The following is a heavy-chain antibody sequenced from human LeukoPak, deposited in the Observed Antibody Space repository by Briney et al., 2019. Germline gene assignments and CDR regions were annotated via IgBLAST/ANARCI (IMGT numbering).Heavy chain of an antibody. Sequence: GGSLRLSCAASGFTVSTNYMSWVRQAPGKGLEWVSVIYSGGGTHYTDSVQGRFTISRDNSKNPVFLQMNSLRAEDTAVYYCARHSSGLDYWGQGTLVTVSS. J-gene: IGHJ4*02. V-gene: IGHV3-66*02. CDR1: GFTVSTNY. CDR3: ARHSSGLDY. CDR2: IYSGGGT.